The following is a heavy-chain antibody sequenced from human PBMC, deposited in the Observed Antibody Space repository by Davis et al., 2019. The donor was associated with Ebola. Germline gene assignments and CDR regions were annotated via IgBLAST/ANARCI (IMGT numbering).Heavy chain of an antibody. J-gene: IGHJ4*02. CDR2: ISGSGGST. CDR1: GFTFSSYA. D-gene: IGHD6-6*01. CDR3: AIPISSIAARWAGTFDY. Sequence: GESLKISCAASGFTFSSYAMSWVRQAPGKGLEWVSAISGSGGSTYYAASVKGRFTISRDSSKNTLYLQMNSLRAEDTAVYYCAIPISSIAARWAGTFDYGGQGTLVTVSS. V-gene: IGHV3-23*01.